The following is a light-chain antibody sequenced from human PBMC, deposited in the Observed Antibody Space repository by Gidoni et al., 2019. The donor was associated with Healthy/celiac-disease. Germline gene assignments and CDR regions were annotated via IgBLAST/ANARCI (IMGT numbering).Light chain of an antibody. Sequence: IQMTQSPSSLSASVGDRVTITCRASNRISSYLNWYQQKPGKAPKLLIYAASSWQSGVPSRFSGSGSGTDFTLTISRLQPEDFAAYYCQQSYSTLPTFGPGTKVDIK. CDR1: NRISSY. CDR2: AAS. CDR3: QQSYSTLPT. V-gene: IGKV1-39*01. J-gene: IGKJ3*01.